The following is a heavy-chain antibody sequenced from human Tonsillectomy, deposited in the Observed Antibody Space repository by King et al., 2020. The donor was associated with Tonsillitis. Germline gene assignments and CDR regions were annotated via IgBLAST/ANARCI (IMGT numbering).Heavy chain of an antibody. CDR1: GFTFSNYA. D-gene: IGHD6-19*01. CDR2: ISGSGGST. V-gene: IGHV3-23*04. Sequence: VQLVESGGGLFQPGGSLRLSCAASGFTFSNYAMSWVRQAPGKGLDWVSTISGSGGSTYYADSVKGRFTISRDSSKNTLYLQMNSLRAEDTAVYYCAKDVNSGWLYYFDYWGQGTLVTVSS. J-gene: IGHJ4*02. CDR3: AKDVNSGWLYYFDY.